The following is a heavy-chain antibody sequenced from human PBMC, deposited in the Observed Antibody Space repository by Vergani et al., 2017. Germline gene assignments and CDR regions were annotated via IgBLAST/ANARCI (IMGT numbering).Heavy chain of an antibody. D-gene: IGHD3-10*01. J-gene: IGHJ6*02. CDR3: ARDRVAYSGFYYGMDV. V-gene: IGHV1-2*02. Sequence: QVHLVQSGAKVKKPGASVKVSCQASGYTFSAYYIHWVRQAPGQGLEWMGWVNPNSGDTNYAQKFQGRVTMTRDMAINTTYMELSRLTSDDTAVYYCARDRVAYSGFYYGMDVWGQGTTVTVSS. CDR2: VNPNSGDT. CDR1: GYTFSAYY.